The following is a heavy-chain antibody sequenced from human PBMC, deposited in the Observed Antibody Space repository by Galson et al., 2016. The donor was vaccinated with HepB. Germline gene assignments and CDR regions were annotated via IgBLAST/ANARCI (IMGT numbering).Heavy chain of an antibody. J-gene: IGHJ3*02. CDR1: GFTFSDYY. Sequence: SLRLSCAASGFTFSDYYMSWIRQAPGKGLEWVSYISSSRCYTKYADSVKGRFTISRDNAKNSLYLQMNSLRAEDTAVYYCARDGSSRSSPNGFDIWGQGTMVTVSS. CDR3: ARDGSSRSSPNGFDI. D-gene: IGHD6-13*01. CDR2: ISSSRCYT. V-gene: IGHV3-11*05.